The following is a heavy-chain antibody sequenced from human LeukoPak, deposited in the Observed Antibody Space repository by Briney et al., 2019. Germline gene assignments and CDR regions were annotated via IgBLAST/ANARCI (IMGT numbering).Heavy chain of an antibody. J-gene: IGHJ4*02. CDR3: ARHGSWSFDY. V-gene: IGHV3-23*01. CDR2: ITSGSGSNV. D-gene: IGHD6-13*01. Sequence: GGSLRLSCAASGFTFSSHAMSWVRQAPGKGLEWVSAITSGSGSNVYYTDSLKGRFTISRDNSKNTLYLQMNSLRAEDTAVYYCARHGSWSFDYWGQGTLVTVSS. CDR1: GFTFSSHA.